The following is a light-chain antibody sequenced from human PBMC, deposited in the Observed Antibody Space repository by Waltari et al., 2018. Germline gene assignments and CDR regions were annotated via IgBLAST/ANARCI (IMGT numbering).Light chain of an antibody. CDR3: QQSFTSPWT. Sequence: DIVLTQSPGTLSLSPGERATLPCRASQRVSSSYLAWYQQRPGQAPRLLIYGASDRATGIPHRFSGSGSGAHFTLTISRLEPEDFAVYFCQQSFTSPWTFGQGTKVEIK. V-gene: IGKV3-20*01. J-gene: IGKJ1*01. CDR2: GAS. CDR1: QRVSSSY.